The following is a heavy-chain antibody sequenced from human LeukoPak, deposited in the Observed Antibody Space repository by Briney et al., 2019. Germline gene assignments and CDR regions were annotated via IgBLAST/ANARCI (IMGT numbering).Heavy chain of an antibody. V-gene: IGHV3-30*18. CDR1: GFTFNIYD. CDR2: ISYGGSDK. Sequence: GWSLRLSCAASGFTFNIYDMHWVRQAPGKGLEWVAVISYGGSDKYYADSVRGRFTISRDSSKNTLYLEVSSLRAEDTAVYYCAKGKNAYSSGWLALFDFWGQGTLVTVSS. J-gene: IGHJ4*02. CDR3: AKGKNAYSSGWLALFDF. D-gene: IGHD6-19*01.